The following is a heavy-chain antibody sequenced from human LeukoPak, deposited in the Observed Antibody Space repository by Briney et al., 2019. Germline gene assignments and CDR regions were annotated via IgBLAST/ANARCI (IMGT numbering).Heavy chain of an antibody. Sequence: PSETLSLTCTVSGGSISSYYWSWIRQPPGKGLEWIGYIYYSGSTNYNPSLKSRVTISVDTSKNQFSLKLSSVTAAGTAVYYCARGVSYYDSWSGYYGMDVWGQGTTVTVSS. V-gene: IGHV4-59*01. CDR2: IYYSGST. CDR1: GGSISSYY. D-gene: IGHD3-3*01. CDR3: ARGVSYYDSWSGYYGMDV. J-gene: IGHJ6*02.